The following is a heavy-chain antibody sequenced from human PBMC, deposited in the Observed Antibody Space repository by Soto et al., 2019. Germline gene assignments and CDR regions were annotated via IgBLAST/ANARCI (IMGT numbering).Heavy chain of an antibody. CDR2: IYWNDDK. J-gene: IGHJ4*02. Sequence: SGPTLIYPTHTFTLTCTFSGFSLSTSGVCVGWIRQPPEKALEWLALIYWNDDKRYSPSLKSRLTITKDTSKNQVVPTMTNMDPVDTATYYCAHSPIRFLEWLSFDYWGQGTLVTVSS. V-gene: IGHV2-5*01. D-gene: IGHD3-3*01. CDR1: GFSLSTSGVC. CDR3: AHSPIRFLEWLSFDY.